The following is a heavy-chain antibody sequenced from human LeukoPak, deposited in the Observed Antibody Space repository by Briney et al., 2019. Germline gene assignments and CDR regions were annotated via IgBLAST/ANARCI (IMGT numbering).Heavy chain of an antibody. CDR1: GFTFSSYE. V-gene: IGHV3-48*03. D-gene: IGHD6-13*01. J-gene: IGHJ4*02. CDR3: AREALYSNSERG. Sequence: PGGSLRLSCAASGFTFSSYEMNWVRQAPGKGLEWVSYISSSGSIIYYADSLKGRFIISRDNAKNSLYLQMNSLRVDDTAVYYCAREALYSNSERGWGRGTLVTVSS. CDR2: ISSSGSII.